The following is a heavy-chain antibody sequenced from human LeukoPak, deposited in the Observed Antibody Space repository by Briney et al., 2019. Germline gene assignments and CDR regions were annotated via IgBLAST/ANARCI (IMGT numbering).Heavy chain of an antibody. CDR2: INPSGGST. D-gene: IGHD3-16*01. V-gene: IGHV1-46*03. Sequence: ASVKVSCKASGYTFTSYYMHWVRQAPGQGLEWMGLINPSGGSTSYAQKFQGRVTMTRDTSTSTVYMELSSLRSEDTAVYYCARDFEGGGSAEAFDIWGQGTMVTVSS. CDR1: GYTFTSYY. CDR3: ARDFEGGGSAEAFDI. J-gene: IGHJ3*02.